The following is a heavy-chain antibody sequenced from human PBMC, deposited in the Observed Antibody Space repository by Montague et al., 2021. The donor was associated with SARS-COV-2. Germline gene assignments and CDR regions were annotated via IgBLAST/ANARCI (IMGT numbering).Heavy chain of an antibody. CDR3: AKDDGYCSGGDCPFDY. J-gene: IGHJ4*02. CDR2: ISGSGGST. Sequence: SLRLSCAASGFTFSSYAMSWVRQAPGKGLEWVSAISGSGGSTYYADSVKGRFTISRDNSKNALYLQMNSLRAEDTALYYCAKDDGYCSGGDCPFDYWGQGTLVSVSS. CDR1: GFTFSSYA. D-gene: IGHD2-15*01. V-gene: IGHV3-23*01.